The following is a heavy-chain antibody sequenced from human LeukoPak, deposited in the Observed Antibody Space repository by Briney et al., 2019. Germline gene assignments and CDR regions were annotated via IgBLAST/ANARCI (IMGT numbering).Heavy chain of an antibody. Sequence: PGGSLRLSCAASGFTFSSYGMHWGRQAPGKGLEWVAVIWYDGSNKYYADSVKGRFTISRDNPKNTLYLQMNSLRAEDTAVYYCARDGGEGAAAGFDYWGQGTLVTVSS. J-gene: IGHJ4*02. V-gene: IGHV3-33*01. CDR3: ARDGGEGAAAGFDY. CDR2: IWYDGSNK. CDR1: GFTFSSYG. D-gene: IGHD6-13*01.